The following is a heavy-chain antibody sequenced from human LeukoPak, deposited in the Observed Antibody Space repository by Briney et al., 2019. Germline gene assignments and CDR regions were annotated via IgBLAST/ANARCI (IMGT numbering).Heavy chain of an antibody. Sequence: PGGSLRLSCAASGFTFDDYGMSWVRQAPGKGLEWVSGINWNGGSTGYADSVKGRFTISRDNAKNSLYLQMNSLRAEDTALYYCARERITMVRGVSVQYYYYYYMDVWGKGTTVTVSS. V-gene: IGHV3-20*04. J-gene: IGHJ6*03. CDR3: ARERITMVRGVSVQYYYYYYMDV. CDR2: INWNGGST. D-gene: IGHD3-10*01. CDR1: GFTFDDYG.